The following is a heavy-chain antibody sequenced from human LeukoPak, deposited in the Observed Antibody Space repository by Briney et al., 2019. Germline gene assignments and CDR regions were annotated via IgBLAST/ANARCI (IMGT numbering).Heavy chain of an antibody. V-gene: IGHV4-34*01. CDR1: GGSFSGYY. CDR3: ARQTGSGLFILP. CDR2: INHSGST. J-gene: IGHJ4*02. Sequence: SETLSLTCAVYGGSFSGYYWSWIRQPPGKGLEWIGEINHSGSTYYNASLKSQVSISIDTSKNQFSLRLTSVTAADTAVYYCARQTGSGLFILPGGQGTLVTVSS. D-gene: IGHD3/OR15-3a*01.